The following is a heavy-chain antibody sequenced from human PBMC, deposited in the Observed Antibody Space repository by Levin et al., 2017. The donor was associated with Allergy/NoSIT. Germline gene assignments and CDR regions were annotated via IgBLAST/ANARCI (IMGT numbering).Heavy chain of an antibody. D-gene: IGHD2-2*02. CDR3: ARDSSCSSTSCYTAYYYYGMDV. V-gene: IGHV1-46*01. Sequence: GESLKISCKASGYTFTSYYMHWVRQAPGQGLEWMGIINPSGGSTSYAQKFQGRVTMTRDTSTSTVYMELSSLRSEDTAVYYCARDSSCSSTSCYTAYYYYGMDVWGQGTTVTVSS. CDR2: INPSGGST. CDR1: GYTFTSYY. J-gene: IGHJ6*02.